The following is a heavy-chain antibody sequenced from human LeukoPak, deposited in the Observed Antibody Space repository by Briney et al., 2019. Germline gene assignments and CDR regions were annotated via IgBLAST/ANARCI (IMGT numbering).Heavy chain of an antibody. V-gene: IGHV4-39*01. J-gene: IGHJ4*02. D-gene: IGHD4-17*01. Sequence: SETLPLTCTVSGGSISSSSYYWGWIRQPPGKGLEWIGNIYYSGSIYYNPSLKSRVTISVDTSKNQFSLKLSSVTAADTAVYYCARQDYGDYAFDYWGQGTLVTVSS. CDR2: IYYSGSI. CDR1: GGSISSSSYY. CDR3: ARQDYGDYAFDY.